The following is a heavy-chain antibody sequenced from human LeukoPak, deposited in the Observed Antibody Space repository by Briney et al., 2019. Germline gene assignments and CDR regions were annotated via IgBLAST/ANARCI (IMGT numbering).Heavy chain of an antibody. Sequence: SAPTLVNPTQTLTLTCTFSGFSLSTSGVGVDWIRQPPGNALKWLALNYWNDDKRYSPSLKSRLTITKDTSKNQVVLTMTNMDPVDTATDYCAHSSVLWFGELKPFDYWGQGTLVTVSS. CDR2: NYWNDDK. CDR3: AHSSVLWFGELKPFDY. V-gene: IGHV2-5*01. D-gene: IGHD3-10*01. J-gene: IGHJ4*02. CDR1: GFSLSTSGVG.